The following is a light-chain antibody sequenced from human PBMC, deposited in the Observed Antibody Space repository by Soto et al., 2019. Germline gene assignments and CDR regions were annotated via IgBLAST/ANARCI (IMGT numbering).Light chain of an antibody. J-gene: IGKJ2*01. CDR3: QQYGSSPPYT. CDR1: QSVSSSY. CDR2: GAS. Sequence: EIVLTQSPGTLSLSPGERATLSCRASQSVSSSYLAWYQQKPGQAPRLLIYGASSRATGIPDRFSGSGSGTDFPLTISRLEPEDSVVYYCQQYGSSPPYTFGQETKLEIK. V-gene: IGKV3-20*01.